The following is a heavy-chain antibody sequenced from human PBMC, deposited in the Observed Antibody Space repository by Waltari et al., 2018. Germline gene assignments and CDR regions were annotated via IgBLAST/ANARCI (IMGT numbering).Heavy chain of an antibody. J-gene: IGHJ5*02. CDR3: ARGWRMAAAGTRYNWFDP. CDR1: DGSLSGYY. Sequence: QVQLQQWGAGLLKPSETLSLTCAVYDGSLSGYYWSWIRQAPGKGLEWIGEINHRANTNYNASLKSRVTISIDTSKNQFSLNVRSVTAADTAVYYCARGWRMAAAGTRYNWFDPWGQGTLVTVSS. CDR2: INHRANT. V-gene: IGHV4-34*01. D-gene: IGHD6-13*01.